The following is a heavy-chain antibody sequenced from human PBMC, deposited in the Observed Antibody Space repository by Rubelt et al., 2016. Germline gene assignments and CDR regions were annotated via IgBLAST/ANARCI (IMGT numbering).Heavy chain of an antibody. CDR2: IRSEANSYAT. Sequence: EVQVVESGGGSVQPGGSLKLSCAASGFSFSASATHWVRQASGRGLEWLGRIRSEANSYATAYAASVKGRFTIYRDDSRNTAYLQMNSLKTEETAVYYCTSPIDYDILTGRTHGVDVWGQGTTVTVSS. J-gene: IGHJ6*02. CDR1: GFSFSASA. CDR3: TSPIDYDILTGRTHGVDV. D-gene: IGHD3-9*01. V-gene: IGHV3-73*01.